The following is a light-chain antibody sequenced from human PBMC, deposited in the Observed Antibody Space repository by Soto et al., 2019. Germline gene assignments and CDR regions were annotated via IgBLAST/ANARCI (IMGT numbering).Light chain of an antibody. CDR2: SNN. Sequence: QSALTQPPSASGTPGQRVTISCSGSSSNIGSNTVNWYQQLPGTAPKLLIYSNNQRPSGVPDRFSGSKSGTSASLAISGLQSEDEADYYCEAWDDSLNGYVFGTGNKLTDL. J-gene: IGLJ1*01. V-gene: IGLV1-44*01. CDR3: EAWDDSLNGYV. CDR1: SSNIGSNT.